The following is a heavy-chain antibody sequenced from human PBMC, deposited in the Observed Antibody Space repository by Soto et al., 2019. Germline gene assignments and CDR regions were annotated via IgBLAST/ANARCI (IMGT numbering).Heavy chain of an antibody. J-gene: IGHJ2*01. CDR3: ARDLGGAPYVDL. CDR1: GFIFSHQY. D-gene: IGHD3-16*01. V-gene: IGHV3-72*01. CDR2: IRKKVNSYTT. Sequence: EMQLVESGGRLVQPGGSLRLSCAASGFIFSHQYMDWVRQAPGKGLEWVGRIRKKVNSYTTEYAASVKGRFTVSRDDSKNSLYLQMNSLKTEDTAIYYCARDLGGAPYVDLWCRGTLVTVSS.